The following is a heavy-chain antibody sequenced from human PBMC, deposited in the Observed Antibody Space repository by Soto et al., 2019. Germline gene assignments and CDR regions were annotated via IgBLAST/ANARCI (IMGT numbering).Heavy chain of an antibody. Sequence: SETLSLTCTVSGGSISSGDYYWSWIRQPPGKGLEWIGYIYHSGSTHYNPSLKSRVTISVDTSKNQVALKLTSVTAADTAVYYCARRLVAARHWFDPWGQGTLVTVSS. CDR1: GGSISSGDYY. D-gene: IGHD2-15*01. CDR3: ARRLVAARHWFDP. CDR2: IYHSGST. V-gene: IGHV4-30-4*01. J-gene: IGHJ5*02.